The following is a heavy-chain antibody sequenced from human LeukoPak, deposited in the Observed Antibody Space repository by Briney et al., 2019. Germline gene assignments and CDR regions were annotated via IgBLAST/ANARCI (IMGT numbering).Heavy chain of an antibody. Sequence: PGGSLRLSCAASGFTFNSYVMSWVRQTPGKGLEWVSSISSSSSYIYYADSVKGRFTISRDNAKNSLYLQMNSLRAEDTAVYYCASDYVGSFCQHWGQGTLVTVSS. V-gene: IGHV3-21*01. CDR1: GFTFNSYV. CDR2: ISSSSSYI. D-gene: IGHD3-16*01. CDR3: ASDYVGSFCQH. J-gene: IGHJ1*01.